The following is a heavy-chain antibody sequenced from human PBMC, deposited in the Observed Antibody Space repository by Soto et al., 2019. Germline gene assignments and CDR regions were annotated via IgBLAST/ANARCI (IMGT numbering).Heavy chain of an antibody. J-gene: IGHJ4*02. V-gene: IGHV4-30-4*01. Sequence: KAXECLSLRWTVARGSVTSAKDYWSWIRQSPGKVLEWIGYISNSGSTGYNPSLKTRLSMSVDRSKNQFTLRLTSVTAADTAVYFCATESGSTYGYFDDWGQGTQVTVSS. CDR2: ISNSGST. D-gene: IGHD5-18*01. CDR3: ATESGSTYGYFDD. CDR1: RGSVTSAKDY.